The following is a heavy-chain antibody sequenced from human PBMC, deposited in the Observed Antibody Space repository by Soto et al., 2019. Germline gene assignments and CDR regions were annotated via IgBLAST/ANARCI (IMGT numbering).Heavy chain of an antibody. CDR1: GGTFSPYT. J-gene: IGHJ3*02. CDR2: LIPVLGLT. V-gene: IGHV1-69*08. D-gene: IGHD3-10*02. CDR3: ARESEMPTMLFDNGHDVFDI. Sequence: QVHLVQSGAEVKKPGSSVRVSCKASGGTFSPYTVTWVRQAPGQGLEWMGSLIPVLGLTNYAQNFQGRVTITADKSTSTAYMDLSSLRSEDTAVYYCARESEMPTMLFDNGHDVFDISGQGTMVTVSS.